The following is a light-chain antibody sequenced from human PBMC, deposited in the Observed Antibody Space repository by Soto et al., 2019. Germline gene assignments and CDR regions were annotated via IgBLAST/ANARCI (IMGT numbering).Light chain of an antibody. J-gene: IGLJ2*01. Sequence: QSALTQPASVSGSPGQSITISCTGTSSDVGGYNYVSWYQQHPGKAPKVMIYDVSNRPSGVSNRFSGSKSGNTASLTISGLQAEDEADYYCSSYTSSSTLGGVFGGGTKL. CDR3: SSYTSSSTLGGV. CDR2: DVS. CDR1: SSDVGGYNY. V-gene: IGLV2-14*01.